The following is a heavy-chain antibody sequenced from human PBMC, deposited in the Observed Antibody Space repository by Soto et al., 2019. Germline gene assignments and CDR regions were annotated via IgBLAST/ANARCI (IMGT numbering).Heavy chain of an antibody. CDR3: AKVRGLAVARDY. CDR1: GYTFTTYT. J-gene: IGHJ4*02. CDR2: IHAGNGNT. V-gene: IGHV1-3*01. D-gene: IGHD6-19*01. Sequence: QVHLVQSGAEVKKPGASVKVSCKASGYTFTTYTLHWVRQAPGQNLEWLGWIHAGNGNTKYSQKFQGRVTITRDTSATTAYMELSSLRSEDTAVYYCAKVRGLAVARDYWGQGTLVTVSS.